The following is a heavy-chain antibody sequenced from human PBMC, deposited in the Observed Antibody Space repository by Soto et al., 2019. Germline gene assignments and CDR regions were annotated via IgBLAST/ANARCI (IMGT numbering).Heavy chain of an antibody. Sequence: QLHLVQSGAVVKKPGASVTVSCSASGYPVTAYYMHWVRQAPGRGLEWMGGINPATGAAKYTQTFQGRVTLPRDPSTSTVFTELSGLTSEDPAVFYCARGGGVGVAGSAAFDMWGQGTLVTVSS. V-gene: IGHV1-2*02. CDR2: INPATGAA. CDR3: ARGGGVGVAGSAAFDM. D-gene: IGHD3-3*01. J-gene: IGHJ3*02. CDR1: GYPVTAYY.